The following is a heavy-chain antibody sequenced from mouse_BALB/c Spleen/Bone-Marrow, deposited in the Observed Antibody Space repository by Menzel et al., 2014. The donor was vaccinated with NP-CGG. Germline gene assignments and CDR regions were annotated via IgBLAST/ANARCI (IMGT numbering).Heavy chain of an antibody. CDR3: ARQIFTLTTVLYY. Sequence: EVEGVESGGCLVKPGGSLKLSCAASGFTFSSYAMSWFCQTPEKRLERVASISSGGIFTYYPESVKGRFTISRENAKNTLYLQMSSLRSEDTAMYYCARQIFTLTTVLYYWGQGPTLTVSS. J-gene: IGHJ2*01. CDR1: GFTFSSYA. V-gene: IGHV5-9-3*01. CDR2: ISSGGIFT. D-gene: IGHD1-1*01.